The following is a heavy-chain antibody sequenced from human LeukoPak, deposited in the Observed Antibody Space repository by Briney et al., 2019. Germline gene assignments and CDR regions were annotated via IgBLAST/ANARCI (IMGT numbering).Heavy chain of an antibody. D-gene: IGHD3-10*01. J-gene: IGHJ5*02. CDR3: ARGTTHTYYYGSGSYYNA. Sequence: SETLSLTCTVSGGSIRSSYYYWGWIRQPPGKGLEWIGSIYDSGSTYYNPSLKSRVTISVDTSKNQFSLKLSSVTAADTAVYYCARGTTHTYYYGSGSYYNAWGQGTLVTVSS. V-gene: IGHV4-39*01. CDR2: IYDSGST. CDR1: GGSIRSSYYY.